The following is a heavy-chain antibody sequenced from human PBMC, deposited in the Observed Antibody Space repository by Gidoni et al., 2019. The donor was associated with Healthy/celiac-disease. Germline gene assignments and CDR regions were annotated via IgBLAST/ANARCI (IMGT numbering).Heavy chain of an antibody. Sequence: QVQLQESGPGRVKPSQTLSLTRPVSGGAISSGSYYGSWIRQPAGKGLEWIGRIYTSGRTNYNPSLKSRVTISVDTSKNQFSLKLSSVPAADTAVYYCAREESDYYYGMDVWGQGTTVTVSS. J-gene: IGHJ6*02. CDR1: GGAISSGSYY. CDR3: AREESDYYYGMDV. CDR2: IYTSGRT. V-gene: IGHV4-61*02.